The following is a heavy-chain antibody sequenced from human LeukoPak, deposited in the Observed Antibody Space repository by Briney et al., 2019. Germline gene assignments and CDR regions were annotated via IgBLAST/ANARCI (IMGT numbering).Heavy chain of an antibody. D-gene: IGHD6-13*01. CDR1: GYTFTSYY. V-gene: IGHV1-46*01. Sequence: GASVKVPCKASGYTFTSYYMHWVRQAPGQGLEWMGIINPSGGSTSYAQKFQGRVTMTRDTSTSTVYMELSSLRSEDTAVYYCARDRRDGYSSRRATAFDIWGQGTMVTVSS. CDR2: INPSGGST. CDR3: ARDRRDGYSSRRATAFDI. J-gene: IGHJ3*02.